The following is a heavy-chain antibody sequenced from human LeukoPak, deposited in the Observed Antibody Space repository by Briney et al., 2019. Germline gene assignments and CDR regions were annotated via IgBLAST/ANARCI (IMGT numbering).Heavy chain of an antibody. CDR2: IIGSGGST. CDR1: GFTFSTYA. D-gene: IGHD2-21*01. Sequence: TGGSLRLSCAASGFTFSTYAMSWVRQAPGKGLDWVSAIIGSGGSTYYADSVKGRFTISRDNSKKTLYLQMNSLRAEDTAVYYCAKDCGGDCYSRKYFQHWGQGTLVTVSS. V-gene: IGHV3-23*01. J-gene: IGHJ1*01. CDR3: AKDCGGDCYSRKYFQH.